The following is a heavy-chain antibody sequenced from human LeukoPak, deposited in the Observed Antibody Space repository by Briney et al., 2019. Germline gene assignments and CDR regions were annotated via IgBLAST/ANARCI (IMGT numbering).Heavy chain of an antibody. CDR3: AMTDRYAGRPFDY. J-gene: IGHJ4*02. D-gene: IGHD3-9*01. CDR2: FDPEDGET. V-gene: IGHV1-24*01. Sequence: GASVKVSCKVSGYTLTELSMHWVRQAPGKGLEWMGGFDPEDGETIYAQKFRGRVTMTEDASTDTAYMELTSLSSEDTALYYCAMTDRYAGRPFDYWGQGTLVTVSS. CDR1: GYTLTELS.